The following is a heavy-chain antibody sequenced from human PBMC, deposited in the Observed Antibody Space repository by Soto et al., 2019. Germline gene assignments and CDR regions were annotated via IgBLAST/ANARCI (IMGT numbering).Heavy chain of an antibody. CDR2: IYYSGST. Sequence: SETLSLTCTVSGGSISSYYWSWIRQPPGKGLEWIGYIYYSGSTNYNPSLKSRVTISVDTSKNQFSLKLSSVTAADTAVYYCARAPRPSDFWSGYPRGYYYYYYMDVWGKGTTVTVSS. CDR3: ARAPRPSDFWSGYPRGYYYYYYMDV. D-gene: IGHD3-3*01. V-gene: IGHV4-59*01. CDR1: GGSISSYY. J-gene: IGHJ6*03.